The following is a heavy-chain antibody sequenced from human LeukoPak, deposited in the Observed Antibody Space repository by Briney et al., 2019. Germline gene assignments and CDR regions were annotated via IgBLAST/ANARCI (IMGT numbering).Heavy chain of an antibody. CDR3: ARDRGASWFNRGQILDY. D-gene: IGHD6-13*01. CDR1: GFTFSRYN. CDR2: ISSSGSTM. V-gene: IGHV3-48*03. Sequence: GGSLRLSCAAAGFTFSRYNLNWVRQAPGMGLEWVSFISSSGSTMYYADSVKGRFAISRDNAKNSLYLQVNSLRAEDTAVYYCARDRGASWFNRGQILDYWGQGTLVTVSS. J-gene: IGHJ4*02.